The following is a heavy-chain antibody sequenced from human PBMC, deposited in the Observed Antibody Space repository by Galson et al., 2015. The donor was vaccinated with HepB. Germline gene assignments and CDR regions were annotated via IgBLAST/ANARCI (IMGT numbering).Heavy chain of an antibody. V-gene: IGHV3-30-3*01. D-gene: IGHD5-18*01. J-gene: IGHJ4*02. CDR1: GFTFSSYA. CDR2: ISYDGSNN. CDR3: ARDPLARSTAMPQPHY. Sequence: SLRLSCAASGFTFSSYAMHWVRQAPGKGLEWVAVISYDGSNNYYADSVKGRFTISRDNSKNTLYLQMNSLRAEDTAVYYCARDPLARSTAMPQPHYWGQGTLVTVSS.